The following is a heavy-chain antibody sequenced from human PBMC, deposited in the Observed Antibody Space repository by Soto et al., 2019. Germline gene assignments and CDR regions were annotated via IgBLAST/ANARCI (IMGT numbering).Heavy chain of an antibody. J-gene: IGHJ4*02. D-gene: IGHD6-19*01. CDR1: GFTFSSYG. CDR2: ISYDGSNK. CDR3: AKAGQGYSSGWYDFDY. Sequence: SLRLSCAASGFTFSSYGMHWVRQAPGKGLEWVAVISYDGSNKYYADSVKGRFTISRDNSKNTLYLQMNSLRAEDTAVYYCAKAGQGYSSGWYDFDYWGQGTLVTVSS. V-gene: IGHV3-30*18.